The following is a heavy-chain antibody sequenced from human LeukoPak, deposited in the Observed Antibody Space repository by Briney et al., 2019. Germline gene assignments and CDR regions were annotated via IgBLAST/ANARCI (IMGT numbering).Heavy chain of an antibody. V-gene: IGHV3-30*18. J-gene: IGHJ4*02. CDR1: GFTFSSYG. CDR2: ISYDGSNK. D-gene: IGHD2-2*01. CDR3: AKDRGAWIGVVPVAPLDY. Sequence: GRSLRLSCAASGFTFSSYGMHWVRQAPGKGLEWVAVISYDGSNKYYADSVKGRFTISRDNSKNTLYLQMNSLRAEDTAVYYCAKDRGAWIGVVPVAPLDYWGQGTLVTVSS.